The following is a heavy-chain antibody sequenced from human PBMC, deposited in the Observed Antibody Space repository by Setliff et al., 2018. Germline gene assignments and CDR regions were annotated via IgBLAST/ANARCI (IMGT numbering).Heavy chain of an antibody. V-gene: IGHV1-2*06. CDR2: INPNSGGT. D-gene: IGHD6-13*01. CDR3: ARVGDSSSWNY. J-gene: IGHJ4*02. CDR1: GYTFTGYY. Sequence: ASVKVSCKASGYTFTGYYMHWVRQAPGQGLEWMGRINPNSGGTNYAQKFQGRVTMTTDESTSTAYMELSSLRSEDTAVYYCARVGDSSSWNYWGQGTLVTVSS.